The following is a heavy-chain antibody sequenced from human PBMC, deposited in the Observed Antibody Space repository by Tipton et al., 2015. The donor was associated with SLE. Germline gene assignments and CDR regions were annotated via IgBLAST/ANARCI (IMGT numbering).Heavy chain of an antibody. J-gene: IGHJ4*02. CDR2: IRYDGSNK. Sequence: GSLRLSCAASGFTFSSYGMHWVRQAPGKGLEWVAFIRYDGSNKYYADSVKGRFTISRDNSKNTLYLQMNSLRAEDTAVYYCAKDSQRGANWYSSSSAAGGVDYWGQGPLVTVSS. CDR3: AKDSQRGANWYSSSSAAGGVDY. CDR1: GFTFSSYG. V-gene: IGHV3-30*02. D-gene: IGHD6-6*01.